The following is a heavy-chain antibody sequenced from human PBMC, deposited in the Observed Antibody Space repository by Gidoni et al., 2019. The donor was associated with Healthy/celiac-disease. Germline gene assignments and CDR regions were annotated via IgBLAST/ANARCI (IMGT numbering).Heavy chain of an antibody. CDR2: ISGSGGST. Sequence: EVQLLESGGGLVQPGGSLRLSCAASGVTFSSYAMSWVRQAPGKGLEWVSAISGSGGSTYYAESVKGRFTISRDNSKNTLYLQMNSLRAEDTAVYYCAKWDYGGNGYFDYWGQGTLVTVSS. D-gene: IGHD4-17*01. CDR1: GVTFSSYA. CDR3: AKWDYGGNGYFDY. V-gene: IGHV3-23*01. J-gene: IGHJ4*02.